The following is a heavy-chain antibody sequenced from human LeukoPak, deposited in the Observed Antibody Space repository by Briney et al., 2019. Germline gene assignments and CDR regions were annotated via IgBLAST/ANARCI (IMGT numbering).Heavy chain of an antibody. J-gene: IGHJ4*02. CDR3: ARSPGGTTREYFDY. V-gene: IGHV3-23*01. Sequence: GGSLRLSCAASGFTFSSYAMSWVRQAPGKGLEWVSAISGSGGSTYYADSVKGRFTISRDNAKNSLYLQMNSLRAEDTAVYYCARSPGGTTREYFDYWGQGTLVTVSS. CDR2: ISGSGGST. D-gene: IGHD1-1*01. CDR1: GFTFSSYA.